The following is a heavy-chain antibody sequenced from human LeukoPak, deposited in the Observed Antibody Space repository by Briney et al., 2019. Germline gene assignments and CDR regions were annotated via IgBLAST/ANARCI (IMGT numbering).Heavy chain of an antibody. CDR1: GFTFSSYS. CDR3: ASWGDFWSGYYN. CDR2: IYYSGST. V-gene: IGHV4-59*01. J-gene: IGHJ4*02. D-gene: IGHD3-3*01. Sequence: GSLRLSCAASGFTFSSYSMNWIRQPPGKGLEWIGYIYYSGSTNYNPSLKSRVTISVDTSKNQFSLKLSSVTAADTAVYYCASWGDFWSGYYNWGQGTLVTVSS.